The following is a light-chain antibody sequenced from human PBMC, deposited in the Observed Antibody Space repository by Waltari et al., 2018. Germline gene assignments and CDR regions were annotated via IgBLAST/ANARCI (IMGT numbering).Light chain of an antibody. CDR2: WAS. V-gene: IGKV4-1*01. CDR1: TSILYSSSNKNY. CDR3: QQYYSTPGYT. J-gene: IGKJ2*01. Sequence: DIVMTQSPDSLAVSLGERATIHCKSSTSILYSSSNKNYLAWYQQKPGQPPKLLIYWASTRESGVPDRFSGSGSGTDFTLTISSLQAEDVAVYYCQQYYSTPGYTFGQGTKLEIK.